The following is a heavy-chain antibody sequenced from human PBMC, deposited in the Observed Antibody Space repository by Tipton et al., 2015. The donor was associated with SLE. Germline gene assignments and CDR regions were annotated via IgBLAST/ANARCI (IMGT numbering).Heavy chain of an antibody. CDR3: TRMFNWNYGYFDL. CDR2: MNPNSDNT. CDR1: GYTFTNYD. J-gene: IGHJ2*01. V-gene: IGHV1-8*01. Sequence: QLVQSGAEVKKPGASVKVSCKASGYTFTNYDINWVRQASGQGLEWLGWMNPNSDNTGYDQKFQGRLTMTRDTSIDTAYMELSRLTSEDTAVYYCTRMFNWNYGYFDLWGRGTLVTASS. D-gene: IGHD1-20*01.